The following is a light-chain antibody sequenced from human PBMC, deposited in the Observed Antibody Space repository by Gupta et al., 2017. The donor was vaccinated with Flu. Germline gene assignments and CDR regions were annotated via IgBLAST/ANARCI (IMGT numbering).Light chain of an antibody. V-gene: IGKV3-20*01. Sequence: DIVLTQSPGTLSLSPGEGATLYCRASQSVSSRSLAWYQQKPGQAPRLLINGASHRATGIPDRFSGSGSGTYFTLTINRLEPGEFAVFYCQQYGSAPFTFGGGTKVEIK. CDR1: QSVSSRS. CDR2: GAS. CDR3: QQYGSAPFT. J-gene: IGKJ4*01.